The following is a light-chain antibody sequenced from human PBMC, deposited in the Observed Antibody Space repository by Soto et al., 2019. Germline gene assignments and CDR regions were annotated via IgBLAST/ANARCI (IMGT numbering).Light chain of an antibody. CDR3: AAWDDSLSGVV. Sequence: QSVLTQPPSASGTPGQRVTISCSGSYSNIETHYVYWYQHVPGGAPKLLIYSNNQRPSGVPDRFSGSKSGTSASLAISGLRSEDEADYYCAAWDDSLSGVVFGGGTKLTVL. CDR2: SNN. V-gene: IGLV1-47*02. CDR1: YSNIETHY. J-gene: IGLJ2*01.